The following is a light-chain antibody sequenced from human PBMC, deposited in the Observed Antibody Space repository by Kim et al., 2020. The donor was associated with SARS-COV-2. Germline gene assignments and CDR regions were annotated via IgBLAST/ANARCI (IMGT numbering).Light chain of an antibody. J-gene: IGLJ2*01. CDR2: GNN. CDR3: HSSDSSLSGSEL. V-gene: IGLV1-40*01. Sequence: VTISCPGSSSNIGAGYDVHGYQQLPGTAPKLLIYGNNNRPSGVPDRFSGSKSGTSASLAIIGLQAEDEAYYYCHSSDSSLSGSELFGGGTQLTVL. CDR1: SSNIGAGYD.